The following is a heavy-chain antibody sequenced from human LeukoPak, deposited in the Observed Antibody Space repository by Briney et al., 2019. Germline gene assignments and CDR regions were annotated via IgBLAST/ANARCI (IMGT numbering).Heavy chain of an antibody. J-gene: IGHJ5*02. D-gene: IGHD2-2*01. CDR2: ISAYNGNT. CDR1: GYTFTSYG. CDR3: ARDILGGCSSTSCPWGWFDP. V-gene: IGHV1-18*01. Sequence: ASVKVSCKASGYTFTSYGISWVRQAPGQGLEWMGWISAYNGNTNYAQKLQGRVTMTTETSTSTAYMELRSLRSDDTAVYYCARDILGGCSSTSCPWGWFDPWGQGTLVTVSS.